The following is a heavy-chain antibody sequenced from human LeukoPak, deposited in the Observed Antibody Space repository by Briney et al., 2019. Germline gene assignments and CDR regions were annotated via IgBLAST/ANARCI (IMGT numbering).Heavy chain of an antibody. CDR3: TTDAPYYGSGSYFSDFQH. CDR1: GFSLSSYS. Sequence: GGSLRLSCAVSGFSLSSYSMNWVRQAPGRGLEWVGRIKSKTDGGTADYAAPVKGRFTISRDDSNKTLHLQMNSLKTEDTGVYYCTTDAPYYGSGSYFSDFQHWGQGTLVTVSS. J-gene: IGHJ1*01. CDR2: IKSKTDGGTA. D-gene: IGHD3-10*01. V-gene: IGHV3-15*01.